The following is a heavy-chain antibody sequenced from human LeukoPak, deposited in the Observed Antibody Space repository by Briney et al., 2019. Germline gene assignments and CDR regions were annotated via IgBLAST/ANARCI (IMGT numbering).Heavy chain of an antibody. D-gene: IGHD3-10*01. Sequence: AGRSLRLSCAASGFTFSSYGMHWVRQAPGKGLEWVAVVWYDGSNKYYADSVKGRFTTSRDNSKNTLYLQMNSLRAEDTAVYYCARDLGLWFGEPSPFDYWGQGTLVTVSS. CDR2: VWYDGSNK. CDR1: GFTFSSYG. CDR3: ARDLGLWFGEPSPFDY. J-gene: IGHJ4*02. V-gene: IGHV3-33*01.